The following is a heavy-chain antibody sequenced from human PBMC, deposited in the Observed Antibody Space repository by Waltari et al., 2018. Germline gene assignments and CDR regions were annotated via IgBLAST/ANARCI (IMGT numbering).Heavy chain of an antibody. CDR1: GFTFSGYG. V-gene: IGHV3-30*02. CDR2: ITFDRNNK. J-gene: IGHJ3*02. D-gene: IGHD4-17*01. Sequence: QVQLVESGGGVVQPGGSVRVACAASGFTFSGYGWVWVRQASGKGLELLAFITFDRNNKYYSDSVKGRFTISRDNPKNTMFLQMNSLRPDDTAIYYCASIFAGTAVTTIQPIDIWGQGTMVTVSS. CDR3: ASIFAGTAVTTIQPIDI.